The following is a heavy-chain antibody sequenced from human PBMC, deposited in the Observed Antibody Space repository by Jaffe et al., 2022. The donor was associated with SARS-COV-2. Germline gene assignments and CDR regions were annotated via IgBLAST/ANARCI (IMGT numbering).Heavy chain of an antibody. CDR2: INAGNGNT. CDR3: AREKYSGSYGRYFQH. Sequence: QVQLVQSGAEVKKPGASVKVSCKASGYTFTSYAMHWVRQAPGQRLEWMGWINAGNGNTKYSQKFQGRVTITRDTSASTAYMELSSLRSEDTAVYYCAREKYSGSYGRYFQHWGQGTLVTVSS. CDR1: GYTFTSYA. V-gene: IGHV1-3*01. J-gene: IGHJ1*01. D-gene: IGHD1-26*01.